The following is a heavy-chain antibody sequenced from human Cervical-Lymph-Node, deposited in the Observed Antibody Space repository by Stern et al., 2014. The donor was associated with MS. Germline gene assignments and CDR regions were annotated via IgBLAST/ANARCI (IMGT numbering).Heavy chain of an antibody. Sequence: EVQLVESGGDPVKPGGSLRLSCEVSGFAFSHYSMNWVRQAPGTGLEWVSYISTTSDYIYYADSVKGRFTISRDNAQDSLYLQMNNLRVEDTAVYYCARVTNAGVGDASDIWGQGTLVTVSS. D-gene: IGHD3-3*01. CDR1: GFAFSHYS. J-gene: IGHJ3*02. CDR3: ARVTNAGVGDASDI. V-gene: IGHV3-21*01. CDR2: ISTTSDYI.